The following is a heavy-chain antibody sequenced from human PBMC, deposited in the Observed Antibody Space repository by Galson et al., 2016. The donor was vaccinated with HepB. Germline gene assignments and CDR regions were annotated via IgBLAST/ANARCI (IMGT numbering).Heavy chain of an antibody. CDR3: AKVFRQYSYGYSGWYFDL. CDR2: ISPDGSKI. Sequence: SLRLSCAASGFIFNNFSMHWVRQAPGKGLEWVAVISPDGSKIYYADSVKGRFTISRDNSKSTLFLQMNSLRADDTAMYYCAKVFRQYSYGYSGWYFDLWGRGTLVTVSS. J-gene: IGHJ2*01. V-gene: IGHV3-30*18. D-gene: IGHD5-18*01. CDR1: GFIFNNFS.